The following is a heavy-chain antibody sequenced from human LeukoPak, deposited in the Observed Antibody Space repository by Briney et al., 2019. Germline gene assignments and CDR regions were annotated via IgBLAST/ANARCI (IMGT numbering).Heavy chain of an antibody. CDR2: ISSSGSTI. J-gene: IGHJ4*02. V-gene: IGHV3-48*03. Sequence: PGGSLRLACAASGFTFSSYEMNWVRQAPGKGLEWVSYISSSGSTIYYADSVKGRFTISRDNAKNSLYLQMNSLRAEDTAVYYCARDQGYSYGDDLVDYWGQGTLVTVSS. D-gene: IGHD5-18*01. CDR3: ARDQGYSYGDDLVDY. CDR1: GFTFSSYE.